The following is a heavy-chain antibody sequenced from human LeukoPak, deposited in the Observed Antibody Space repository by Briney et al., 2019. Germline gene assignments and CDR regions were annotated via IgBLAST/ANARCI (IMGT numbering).Heavy chain of an antibody. Sequence: SETLSLTCTVSGGSISSGSYYWSWIRQPAGKGLEWIGRIYTSGSTNYNPSLKSRVTISVDTSKNQFSLKLSSVTAADTAVYYCAREEYDFWSHFDYWGQGTLVTVSS. D-gene: IGHD3-3*01. CDR1: GGSISSGSYY. J-gene: IGHJ4*02. CDR2: IYTSGST. CDR3: AREEYDFWSHFDY. V-gene: IGHV4-61*02.